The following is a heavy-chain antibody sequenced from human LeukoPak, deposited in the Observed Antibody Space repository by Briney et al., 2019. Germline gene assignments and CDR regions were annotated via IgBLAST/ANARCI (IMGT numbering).Heavy chain of an antibody. D-gene: IGHD6-19*01. CDR1: GYTFTSYD. CDR3: AREAVAGVFDY. Sequence: ASVKVSCKASGYTFTSYDINWVRQATGQGLEWMGWMNPNSGNTGYAQKFQGRVTMTTDTSTSTAYMELRSLKSDDTAVYYCAREAVAGVFDYWGQGTLVTVSS. J-gene: IGHJ4*02. CDR2: MNPNSGNT. V-gene: IGHV1-8*01.